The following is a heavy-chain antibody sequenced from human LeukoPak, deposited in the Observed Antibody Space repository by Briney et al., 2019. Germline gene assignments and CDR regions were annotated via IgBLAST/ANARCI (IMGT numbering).Heavy chain of an antibody. D-gene: IGHD5-12*01. CDR1: GIDFNVYE. Sequence: GRSLRLSCVASGIDFNVYEFHWVRQSPGKGLEWVALISDNGLRTEYAESLKGRFTVSRDNSKNTVDLRMNNLRVEDTAVYFCARERRGYGYGTLDPWGQGTLVTVSS. CDR2: ISDNGLRT. CDR3: ARERRGYGYGTLDP. V-gene: IGHV3-30*04. J-gene: IGHJ5*02.